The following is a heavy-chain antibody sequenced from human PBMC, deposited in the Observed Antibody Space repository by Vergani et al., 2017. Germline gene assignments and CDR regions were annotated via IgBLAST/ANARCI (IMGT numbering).Heavy chain of an antibody. CDR2: ISSSSSYI. D-gene: IGHD3-22*01. V-gene: IGHV3-21*01. CDR1: GFTFRRYS. CDR3: ARDAKDSSGYYVSDY. Sequence: EVQLVDSGGGLVKPGGSLRLSCAASGFTFRRYSMNWVRQAPGKGLEWVSSISSSSSYIYYADSVKGRFTISRDNAKNSLYLQMNSLRAEDTAVYYCARDAKDSSGYYVSDYWGQGTLVTVSS. J-gene: IGHJ4*02.